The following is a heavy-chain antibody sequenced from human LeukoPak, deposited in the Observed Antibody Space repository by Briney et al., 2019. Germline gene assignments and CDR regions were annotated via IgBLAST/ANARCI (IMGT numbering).Heavy chain of an antibody. CDR1: GLTFSDAW. CDR3: TWMATIFTVDY. J-gene: IGHJ4*02. CDR2: IRNDRIT. V-gene: IGHV3-15*01. D-gene: IGHD5-12*01. Sequence: GESLRLSRVLSGLTFSDAWMRWGPQAPGEGLEWVGRIRNDRITDYAAPVQGRFSISRDNSKNTFYLQMNSLRTEDTGMYFCTWMATIFTVDYWGQGTLVTVSS.